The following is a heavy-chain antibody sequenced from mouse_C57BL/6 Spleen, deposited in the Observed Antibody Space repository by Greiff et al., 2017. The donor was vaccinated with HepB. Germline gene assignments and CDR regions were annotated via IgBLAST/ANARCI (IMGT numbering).Heavy chain of an antibody. Sequence: EVNLVDSGGDLVKPGGSLKLSCAASGFTFSSYGMSWVRQTPDKRLEWVATISSGGSYTYYPDSVKGRFTISRDNAKNTLYLQMSSLKSEDTAMYYCARQGATGKAFDYWGQGTTLTVSS. CDR2: ISSGGSYT. V-gene: IGHV5-6*01. J-gene: IGHJ2*01. CDR3: ARQGATGKAFDY. CDR1: GFTFSSYG. D-gene: IGHD3-1*01.